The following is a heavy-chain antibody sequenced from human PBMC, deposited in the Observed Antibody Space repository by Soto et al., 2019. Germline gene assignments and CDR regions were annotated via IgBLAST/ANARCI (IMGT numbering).Heavy chain of an antibody. D-gene: IGHD3-3*01. V-gene: IGHV4-59*01. CDR1: GGSISSYY. Sequence: SETLSLTCTVSGGSISSYYWSWIRQPPGKGLEWIGYIYYSGSTNYNPSLKSRVTISVDTSKNQFSLKLSSVTAADTAVYYCAREMSTWGDFWRGYYGGMYVWGQGTTVTVS. CDR3: AREMSTWGDFWRGYYGGMYV. J-gene: IGHJ6*02. CDR2: IYYSGST.